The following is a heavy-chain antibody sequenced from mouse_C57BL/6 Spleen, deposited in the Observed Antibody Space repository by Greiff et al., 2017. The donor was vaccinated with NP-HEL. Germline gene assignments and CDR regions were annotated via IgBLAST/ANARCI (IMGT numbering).Heavy chain of an antibody. Sequence: EVQLQESGGDLVKPGGSLKLSCAASGFTFSSYGMSWVRQTPDKRLEWVATISSGGSYTYYPDSVKGRFTISRDNAKNTLYLQMSSLKSEDTAMYYCARHINYSLDYWGQGTTLTVSS. V-gene: IGHV5-6*01. J-gene: IGHJ2*01. D-gene: IGHD2-12*01. CDR2: ISSGGSYT. CDR3: ARHINYSLDY. CDR1: GFTFSSYG.